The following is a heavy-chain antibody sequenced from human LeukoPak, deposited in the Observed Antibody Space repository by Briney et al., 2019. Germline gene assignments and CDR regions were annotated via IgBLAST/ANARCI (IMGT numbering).Heavy chain of an antibody. Sequence: GGSLRLSCAASGFTFSVYSMNWDRQAPGKGLEWVSSISSSSSYIYYADSVKGRFTISRDNAKNSLYLQMNSLGAEDTAVYYCARNLNDYGDYVHDYWGQGTLVTDSS. CDR2: ISSSSSYI. V-gene: IGHV3-21*04. CDR3: ARNLNDYGDYVHDY. D-gene: IGHD4-17*01. CDR1: GFTFSVYS. J-gene: IGHJ4*02.